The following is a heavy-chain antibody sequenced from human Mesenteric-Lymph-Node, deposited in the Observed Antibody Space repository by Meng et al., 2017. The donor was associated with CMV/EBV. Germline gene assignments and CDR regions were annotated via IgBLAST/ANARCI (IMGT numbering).Heavy chain of an antibody. CDR1: GFTFSSYA. Sequence: GESLKISCAASGFTFSSYAMSWVRQAPGKGLEWVSAISGNGGNTYYVDSEKGRFTISRDNSKNTLFLQINSLRAEDTAVYYCAKFPKWELPFDYWGQGTLVTVSS. V-gene: IGHV3-23*01. D-gene: IGHD1-26*01. CDR2: ISGNGGNT. J-gene: IGHJ4*02. CDR3: AKFPKWELPFDY.